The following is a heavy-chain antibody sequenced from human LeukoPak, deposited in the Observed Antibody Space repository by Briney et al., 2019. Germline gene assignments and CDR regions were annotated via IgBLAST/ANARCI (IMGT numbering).Heavy chain of an antibody. CDR1: GGSISSRSYY. CDR2: IHYSGST. V-gene: IGHV4-39*01. CDR3: ARSGFPDAFDI. J-gene: IGHJ3*02. Sequence: PSETLSLTCTVSGGSISSRSYYWGWIRQPPGKGLEWIGSIHYSGSTYYNPSLKSRVTISVDTSKNQFSLKLSSVTAADTAVYYCARSGFPDAFDIWGQGTMVTVSS. D-gene: IGHD1-26*01.